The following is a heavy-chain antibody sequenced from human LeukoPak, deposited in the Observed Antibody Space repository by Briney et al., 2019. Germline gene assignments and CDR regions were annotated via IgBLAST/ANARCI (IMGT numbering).Heavy chain of an antibody. CDR2: INPSGGST. Sequence: ASVKVSCKASGYTFTSYYMHWVRQAPGQGLEWMGIINPSGGSTSYAQKFQGRVTMTRDMSTSTVYMELSSLRSEDTAVYYCARDVETATIGTLYYYYYMDVWGKGTTVTVSS. V-gene: IGHV1-46*01. CDR3: ARDVETATIGTLYYYYYMDV. CDR1: GYTFTSYY. J-gene: IGHJ6*03. D-gene: IGHD5-24*01.